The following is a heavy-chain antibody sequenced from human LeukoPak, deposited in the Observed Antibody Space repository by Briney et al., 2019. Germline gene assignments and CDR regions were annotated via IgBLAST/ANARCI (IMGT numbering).Heavy chain of an antibody. CDR1: GFTFSRYW. Sequence: QPGGSLRLSCAASGFTFSRYWMHCVRQAPGKGLVWVSRINSDGSSTSYADSVKGRFTISRENAKNTLYLQMNSLRAEDTAVYYCARVAAWDSSGYLFDYWGQGTLVTVSS. V-gene: IGHV3-74*01. CDR2: INSDGSST. J-gene: IGHJ4*02. D-gene: IGHD3-22*01. CDR3: ARVAAWDSSGYLFDY.